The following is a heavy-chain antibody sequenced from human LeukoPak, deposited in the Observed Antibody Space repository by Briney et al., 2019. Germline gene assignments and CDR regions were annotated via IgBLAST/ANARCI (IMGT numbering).Heavy chain of an antibody. V-gene: IGHV3-48*04. CDR2: INTDSSTT. J-gene: IGHJ4*02. CDR3: ARDNWKDC. D-gene: IGHD1-20*01. Sequence: GSLRLSCAASGFTFSKYSMTWVRQAPGKGLEWVSFINTDSSTTYYADSVRGRFTISRDNAKNSLYLQMNGLRAEDTAIYYCARDNWKDCWGQGTLVTVSS. CDR1: GFTFSKYS.